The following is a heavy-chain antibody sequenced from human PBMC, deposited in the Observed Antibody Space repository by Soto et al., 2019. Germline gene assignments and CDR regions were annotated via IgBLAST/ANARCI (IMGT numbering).Heavy chain of an antibody. V-gene: IGHV1-18*01. Sequence: ASVKVSFKTSGYPFTSYGIGWVRQAPGQGLEWMAWISPYNGNTYYAQKFQGRVTMTTDTYTNTVYMELRSLRSDDTAVYYCASGWFGEFVYYFDYWGQGTLVTVSS. D-gene: IGHD3-10*01. CDR1: GYPFTSYG. CDR3: ASGWFGEFVYYFDY. J-gene: IGHJ4*02. CDR2: ISPYNGNT.